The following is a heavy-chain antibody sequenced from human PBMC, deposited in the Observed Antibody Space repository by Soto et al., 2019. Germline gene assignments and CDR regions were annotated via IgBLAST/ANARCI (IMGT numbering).Heavy chain of an antibody. Sequence: SETLSLTCTASGGSFRGYYWGWVRQPPGKGLEWIGEINHSGSSNYHPSLKSRVTISVVTSKNQFSLTVNSVTPADTAVYYCARGEITLLGGMDVWGQGTTVTVSS. CDR3: ARGEITLLGGMDV. D-gene: IGHD3-10*01. V-gene: IGHV4-34*01. CDR1: GGSFRGYY. J-gene: IGHJ6*02. CDR2: INHSGSS.